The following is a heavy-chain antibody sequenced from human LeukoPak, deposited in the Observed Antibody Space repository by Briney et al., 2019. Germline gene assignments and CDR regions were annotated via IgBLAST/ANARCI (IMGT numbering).Heavy chain of an antibody. CDR2: IYYSGST. J-gene: IGHJ5*01. V-gene: IGHV4-59*01. Sequence: SETLSLTCTVSGGSISSYYWSWIRQPPGKGLEWIGYIYYSGSTNYNPSLKSRVTISVDTSKNQFSLKLSSVTAADTAVYYCARGPSGTPIRNRFDSWGQGTLVTVSS. D-gene: IGHD1-1*01. CDR3: ARGPSGTPIRNRFDS. CDR1: GGSISSYY.